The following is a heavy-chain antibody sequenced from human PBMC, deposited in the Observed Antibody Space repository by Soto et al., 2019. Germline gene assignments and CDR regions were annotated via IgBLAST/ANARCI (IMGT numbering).Heavy chain of an antibody. D-gene: IGHD3-22*01. CDR1: GGTFSKYG. J-gene: IGHJ6*02. CDR2: IIPMFGTP. V-gene: IGHV1-69*01. Sequence: ASVKVSCKTSGGTFSKYGISWVRQATGQGIEWLGGIIPMFGTPNYAQKFQSSVTISSDESTPTAYLELSSLSSADPAVYFCARPLRDRNFYHGLAVWGQGSTGTV. CDR3: ARPLRDRNFYHGLAV.